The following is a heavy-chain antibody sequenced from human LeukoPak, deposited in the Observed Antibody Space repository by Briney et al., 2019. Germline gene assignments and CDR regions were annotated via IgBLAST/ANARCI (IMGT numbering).Heavy chain of an antibody. CDR2: INPNSGGT. D-gene: IGHD3-3*01. CDR3: ARAGRRLFGVLTPLSFDY. V-gene: IGHV1-2*02. CDR1: GYTFTGYY. Sequence: ASVKVSCKASGYTFTGYYMHWVRQAPGQGLEWMGWINPNSGGTNYAQKFQGRVTMTRDMSTSTVYMELSSLRSDDTAVYYCARAGRRLFGVLTPLSFDYWGQGTPVTVSS. J-gene: IGHJ4*02.